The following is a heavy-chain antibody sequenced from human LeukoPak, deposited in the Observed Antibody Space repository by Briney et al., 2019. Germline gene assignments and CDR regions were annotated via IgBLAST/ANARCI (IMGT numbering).Heavy chain of an antibody. Sequence: PGGSLRLSCAASGFTFSSYAMHWVRQAPGKGLEWVALISYDGSNKYYADAVKGRFTISRDNSENTLYLQMNSLRAEDTAVYYCARRGSDSRAFDIWGQGTMVTVSS. CDR2: ISYDGSNK. D-gene: IGHD2-21*01. V-gene: IGHV3-30*14. CDR3: ARRGSDSRAFDI. CDR1: GFTFSSYA. J-gene: IGHJ3*02.